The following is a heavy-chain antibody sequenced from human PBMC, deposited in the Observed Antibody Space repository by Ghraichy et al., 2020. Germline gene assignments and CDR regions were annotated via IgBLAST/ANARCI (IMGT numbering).Heavy chain of an antibody. V-gene: IGHV4-59*01. J-gene: IGHJ4*02. D-gene: IGHD3-10*01. CDR2: IYYSGST. Sequence: SETLSPTCTVSGGSISSYYWSWIRQTPGKGLEWIGYIYYSGSTNYKSSLKSRVTMSVDTSKNQFSLRLSSVTAADTAVYYCACSIPGSGSYWGQGTLVTVSS. CDR1: GGSISSYY. CDR3: ACSIPGSGSY.